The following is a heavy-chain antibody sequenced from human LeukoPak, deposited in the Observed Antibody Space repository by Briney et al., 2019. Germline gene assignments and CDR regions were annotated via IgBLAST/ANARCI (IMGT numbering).Heavy chain of an antibody. CDR1: GFTFSSYA. V-gene: IGHV3-23*01. CDR3: AKDGSYDYVWGSYRSLYYFDY. J-gene: IGHJ4*02. CDR2: ISGSGGST. Sequence: GGSLRLSCAASGFTFSSYAMSWVRQAPGKGLEWVSAISGSGGSTYYADSVKGRFTISRDDSKNTLYLQMNSLRAEDTAVYYCAKDGSYDYVWGSYRSLYYFDYWGQGTLVTVSS. D-gene: IGHD3-16*02.